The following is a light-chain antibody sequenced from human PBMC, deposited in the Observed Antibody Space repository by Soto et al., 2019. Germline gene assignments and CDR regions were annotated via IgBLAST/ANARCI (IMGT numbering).Light chain of an antibody. Sequence: DIQMTQSPSSLSASVGDRVNITCRASQSITRYLNWYQQKPGKAPNLLIYAASSLHSGVPSRFSGSGSGTEFTLTISSLQPDDFATYYCQQYNSYSPAFGQGTKVDIK. J-gene: IGKJ1*01. CDR3: QQYNSYSPA. V-gene: IGKV1-5*01. CDR1: QSITRY. CDR2: AAS.